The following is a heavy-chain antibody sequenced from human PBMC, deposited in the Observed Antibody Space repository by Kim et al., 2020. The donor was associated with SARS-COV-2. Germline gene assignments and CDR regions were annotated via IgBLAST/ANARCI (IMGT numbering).Heavy chain of an antibody. Sequence: EGSEDYYSDSVKGRFTISRDNAKNSLYLQMNSLRAEDTAVYYCIRDPGTYWGQGTLVIVSS. V-gene: IGHV3-7*01. J-gene: IGHJ4*02. CDR3: IRDPGTY. CDR2: EGSED. D-gene: IGHD3-10*01.